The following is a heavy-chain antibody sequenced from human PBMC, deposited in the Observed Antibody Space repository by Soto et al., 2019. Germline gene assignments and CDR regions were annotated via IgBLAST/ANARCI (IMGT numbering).Heavy chain of an antibody. Sequence: APGQGLEWMGRIIPILGIANYAQKFQGRVTITADKSTSTAYMELSSLRSEDTAVYYCAMEYCSSTSCYRDYWGQGTLVTVSS. CDR2: IIPILGIA. D-gene: IGHD2-2*02. CDR3: AMEYCSSTSCYRDY. J-gene: IGHJ4*02. V-gene: IGHV1-69*02.